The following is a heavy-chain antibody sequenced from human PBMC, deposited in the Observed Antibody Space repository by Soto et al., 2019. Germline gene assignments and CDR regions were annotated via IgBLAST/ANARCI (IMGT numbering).Heavy chain of an antibody. CDR1: GYSFTSYW. Sequence: GESLKISCKGSGYSFTSYWIGWVRQMPGKGLEWMGIIYPGDSDTRYSPSFQGQVTISADKSISTAYLQWSSLKASDTAMYYCARQGGIAVAGTRRYYYYGMDVWGQGTTVTVSS. CDR2: IYPGDSDT. CDR3: ARQGGIAVAGTRRYYYYGMDV. V-gene: IGHV5-51*01. D-gene: IGHD6-19*01. J-gene: IGHJ6*02.